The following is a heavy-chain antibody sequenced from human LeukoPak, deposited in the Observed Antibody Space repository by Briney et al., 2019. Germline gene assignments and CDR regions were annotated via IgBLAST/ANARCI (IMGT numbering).Heavy chain of an antibody. V-gene: IGHV4-39*07. CDR3: ARGYYYGSGSYYNIHPFDY. J-gene: IGHJ4*02. D-gene: IGHD3-10*01. Sequence: SETLSLTCTVSGGSISSSGYYWGWIRQPPGKGLEWIGSIYYSGSTYYNPSLKSQVTISVDTSKNQFSLKLSSVTAADTAVYYCARGYYYGSGSYYNIHPFDYWGQGTLVTVSS. CDR1: GGSISSSGYY. CDR2: IYYSGST.